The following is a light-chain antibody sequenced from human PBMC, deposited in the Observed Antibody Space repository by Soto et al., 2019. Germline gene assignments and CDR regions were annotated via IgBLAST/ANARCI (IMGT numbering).Light chain of an antibody. CDR3: QQYDNLPLT. CDR2: DAS. CDR1: QDISNY. Sequence: DIQMTQSPSSLSASVGDRVTITCQASQDISNYLNWYQQKPGKAHKVLIYDASNLETGVPSRFSGSGSGTDFTFTISSLQPEDIATYYCQQYDNLPLTFGVGTKVEIK. V-gene: IGKV1-33*01. J-gene: IGKJ4*01.